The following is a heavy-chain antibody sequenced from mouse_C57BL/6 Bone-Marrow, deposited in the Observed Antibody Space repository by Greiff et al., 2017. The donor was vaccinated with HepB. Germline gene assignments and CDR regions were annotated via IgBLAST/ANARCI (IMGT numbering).Heavy chain of an antibody. J-gene: IGHJ2*01. CDR1: GFTFSDYG. D-gene: IGHD2-4*01. Sequence: DVKLVESGGGLVKPGGSLKLSCAASGFTFSDYGMHWVRQAPEKGLEWVAYISSGSSTIYYADTVKGRVTISRDNAKNTLFLQMTSLRSEDTAMYYCARDYDSDYWGQGTTLTVSS. CDR2: ISSGSSTI. V-gene: IGHV5-17*01. CDR3: ARDYDSDY.